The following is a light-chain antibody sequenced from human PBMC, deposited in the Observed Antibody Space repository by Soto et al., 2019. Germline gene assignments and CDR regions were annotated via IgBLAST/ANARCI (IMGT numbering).Light chain of an antibody. CDR1: SSDVGDYNY. CDR3: SSYGGSNNVV. J-gene: IGLJ2*01. CDR2: EVN. Sequence: QSALTQPPSASGSPGQSVTISCTGTSSDVGDYNYVSWYQQHPGKAPKLMIYEVNSRPSGVPDRFSGSKSGNTASLIVSGLQAEDEADYYCSSYGGSNNVVFGGGTQLTVL. V-gene: IGLV2-8*01.